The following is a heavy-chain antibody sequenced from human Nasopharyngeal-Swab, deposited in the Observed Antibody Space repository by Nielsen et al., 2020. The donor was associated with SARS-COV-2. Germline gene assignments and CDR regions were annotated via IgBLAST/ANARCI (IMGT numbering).Heavy chain of an antibody. CDR3: ATTPLDSSGFYYGFDY. D-gene: IGHD3-22*01. J-gene: IGHJ4*02. V-gene: IGHV3-30*03. CDR1: GFTFSSYS. CDR2: ISYDGSNK. Sequence: GESLKISCAASGFTFSSYSMNWVRQAPGKGLEWVAVISYDGSNKSYADSVEGRFTISRDNSKNTLYLQMNSLRAEDTAVYYCATTPLDSSGFYYGFDYWGQGTLVTVSS.